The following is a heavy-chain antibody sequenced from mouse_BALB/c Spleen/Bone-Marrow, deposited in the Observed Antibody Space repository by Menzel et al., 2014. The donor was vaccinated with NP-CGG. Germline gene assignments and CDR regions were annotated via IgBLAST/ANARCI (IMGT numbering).Heavy chain of an antibody. CDR3: ARQAGGSGYFDY. Sequence: EVNVVESGGGLVKPGGSLKLSCAASGFTFSSYGMSWVRQTPEKRLEWVATISGGGSYTYYPDSVKGRLTISRDNAKNNLYLQMSSLRSEDTALYYCARQAGGSGYFDYWGQGTTLTVSS. CDR2: ISGGGSYT. D-gene: IGHD1-1*01. V-gene: IGHV5-9-2*01. CDR1: GFTFSSYG. J-gene: IGHJ2*01.